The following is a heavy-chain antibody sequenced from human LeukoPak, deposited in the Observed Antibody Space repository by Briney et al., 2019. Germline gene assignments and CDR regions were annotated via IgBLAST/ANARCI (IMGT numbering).Heavy chain of an antibody. Sequence: ASVKVSCKVPGYTLTELSMHWVRQAPGKGLEWMGGFDPEDGETIYAQKFQGRVTMTEDTSTDTAYMELSSLRSEDTAVYYCATPGPMSTGVGYWGQGTLVTVSS. CDR1: GYTLTELS. D-gene: IGHD3-16*01. J-gene: IGHJ4*02. CDR3: ATPGPMSTGVGY. V-gene: IGHV1-24*01. CDR2: FDPEDGET.